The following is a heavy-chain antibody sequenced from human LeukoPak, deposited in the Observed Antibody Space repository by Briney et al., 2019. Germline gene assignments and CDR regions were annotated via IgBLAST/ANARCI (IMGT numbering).Heavy chain of an antibody. CDR1: GGSFSGYY. V-gene: IGHV4-34*01. CDR2: INHSGST. Sequence: PSETLSLTCAVYGGSFSGYYWSWIRQPPGKGLEWIGEINHSGSTNYNPSLKSRVTISVDTSENQFSLKLSSVTAADTAVYYCGRTLRFGELLRSFRMDVWGQGTLVTVSS. D-gene: IGHD3-10*01. J-gene: IGHJ4*02. CDR3: GRTLRFGELLRSFRMDV.